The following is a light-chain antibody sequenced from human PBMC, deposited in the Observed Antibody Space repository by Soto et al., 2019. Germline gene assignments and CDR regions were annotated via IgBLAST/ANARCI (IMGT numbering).Light chain of an antibody. Sequence: IVMTQSPATLSVSPWERATLSCRASQSVGGNLAWYQQKPGQAPRLLIYGASTRATDIPARFGGSGSGTEFTLTISSLQSEDFAIYYCQQYNNWPQTFGQGTKVDIK. CDR3: QQYNNWPQT. V-gene: IGKV3-15*01. CDR1: QSVGGN. CDR2: GAS. J-gene: IGKJ1*01.